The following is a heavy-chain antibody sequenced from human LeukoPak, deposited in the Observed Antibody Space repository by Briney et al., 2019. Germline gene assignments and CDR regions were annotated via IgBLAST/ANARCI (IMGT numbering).Heavy chain of an antibody. CDR1: GYTFTSYA. CDR2: INAGNGNT. V-gene: IGHV1-3*01. J-gene: IGHJ5*02. Sequence: ASVKASCKASGYTFTSYAMHWVRQAPGQRLEWMGWINAGNGNTKCSQKFQGRVTITRDTSASTAYMELSSLRSEDTAVYYCAREVVVGGGNWFDPWGQGTLVTVSS. D-gene: IGHD2-2*01. CDR3: AREVVVGGGNWFDP.